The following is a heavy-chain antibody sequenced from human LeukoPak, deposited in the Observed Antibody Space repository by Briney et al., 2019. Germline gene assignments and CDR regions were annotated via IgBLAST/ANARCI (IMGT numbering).Heavy chain of an antibody. CDR3: ARETAMVRGISMIVRDNDY. V-gene: IGHV3-30*04. CDR2: ISYDGSNK. D-gene: IGHD3-10*01. Sequence: GGSLRLSCAASGFTFSSYAMHWVRQAPGKGLEWVAVISYDGSNKYYADSVRGRFTISRDSSKNTLYLQMNSLRAEDTTVYYCARETAMVRGISMIVRDNDYWGQGTLVTVSS. J-gene: IGHJ4*02. CDR1: GFTFSSYA.